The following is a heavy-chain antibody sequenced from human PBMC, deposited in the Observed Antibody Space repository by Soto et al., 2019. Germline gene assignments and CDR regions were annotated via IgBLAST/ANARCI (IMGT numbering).Heavy chain of an antibody. CDR3: ARKAESYGFDI. Sequence: QVQLVQSGAEVKKPGSSVKVSCKASGDTFTNYAINWVRQAPGQGLEWMGGFIPIFDAANYAQNFRGRVTTTADESTSTAYMELSGLSSEDTAMYYCARKAESYGFDIWGQGTLVTVSS. CDR2: FIPIFDAA. D-gene: IGHD3-10*01. J-gene: IGHJ3*02. V-gene: IGHV1-69*01. CDR1: GDTFTNYA.